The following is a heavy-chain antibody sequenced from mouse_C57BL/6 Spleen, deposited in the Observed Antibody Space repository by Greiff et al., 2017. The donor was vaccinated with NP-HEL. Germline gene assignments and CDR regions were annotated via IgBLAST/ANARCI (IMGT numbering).Heavy chain of an antibody. D-gene: IGHD2-4*01. V-gene: IGHV1-19*01. CDR1: GYTFTDYY. J-gene: IGHJ3*01. CDR3: ARLGGDYDEAWFAY. Sequence: EVQLQQSGPVLVKPGASVKMSCKASGYTFTDYYMNWVKQSHGKSLEWIGVINPYNGGTSYNQKFKGKATLTVDKSSSTAYMELNSLTSEDSAVYYCARLGGDYDEAWFAYWGQGTLVTVSA. CDR2: INPYNGGT.